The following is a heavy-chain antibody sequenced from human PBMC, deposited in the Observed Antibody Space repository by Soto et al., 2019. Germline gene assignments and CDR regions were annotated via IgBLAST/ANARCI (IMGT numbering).Heavy chain of an antibody. CDR1: GGSISSGGYY. Sequence: QVQLQESGPGLVKPSQTLSLTCTVSGGSISSGGYYWSWIRQHPGKGLEWIGYIYYSGSTYYNPSLKCRVTISVDTSKNQFSLKLSSVTAADTAVYYCAREYGSGLYYYMDVWGKGTTVTVSS. CDR2: IYYSGST. D-gene: IGHD3-10*01. J-gene: IGHJ6*03. V-gene: IGHV4-31*03. CDR3: AREYGSGLYYYMDV.